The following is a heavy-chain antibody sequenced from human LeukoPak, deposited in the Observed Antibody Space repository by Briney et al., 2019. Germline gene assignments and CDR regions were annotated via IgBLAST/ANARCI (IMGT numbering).Heavy chain of an antibody. CDR2: IIPIFGTA. CDR3: ARDRGWAGYTYGFYY. CDR1: GGTSSSYA. D-gene: IGHD5-18*01. J-gene: IGHJ4*02. V-gene: IGHV1-69*13. Sequence: SVKVSCKASGGTSSSYAISWVRQAPGQGLEWMGGIIPIFGTANYAQKFQGRVTVTADESTSTAYMELSGLRSEDTAVYYCARDRGWAGYTYGFYYWGQGTLVTVSS.